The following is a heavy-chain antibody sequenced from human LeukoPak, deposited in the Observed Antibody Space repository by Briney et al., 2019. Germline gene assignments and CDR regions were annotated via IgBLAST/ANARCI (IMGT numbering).Heavy chain of an antibody. CDR2: ISPGDSDT. J-gene: IGHJ3*02. D-gene: IGHD6-25*01. V-gene: IGHV5-51*01. CDR3: ARQAAERGNAFDI. Sequence: GESLKISCKGSGYSFTNYWIGWVRQMPGKGLEWMGIISPGDSDTRYSPSFQGQVTISADKSISTAYLQWSSLKASDTAMYYCARQAAERGNAFDIWGQGTMVIVSS. CDR1: GYSFTNYW.